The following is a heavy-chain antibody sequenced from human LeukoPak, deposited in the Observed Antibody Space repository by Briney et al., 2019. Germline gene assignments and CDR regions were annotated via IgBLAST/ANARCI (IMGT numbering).Heavy chain of an antibody. J-gene: IGHJ6*02. V-gene: IGHV3-30*04. D-gene: IGHD6-19*01. CDR2: ISNDERNK. CDR3: AKDSAVAQPNDYGMDV. CDR1: GFTFTNFA. Sequence: GGSLRLSCAASGFTFTNFAMHWVRQAPGKGLEWVAVISNDERNKYYADSVKGRFTISRDNSKNTLYLQMNSLRAEDTAVYYCAKDSAVAQPNDYGMDVWGQGTTVTVSS.